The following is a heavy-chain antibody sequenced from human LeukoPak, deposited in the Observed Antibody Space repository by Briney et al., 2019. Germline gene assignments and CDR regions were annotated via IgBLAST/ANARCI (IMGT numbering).Heavy chain of an antibody. CDR1: GYTFTSYF. CDR2: INPSGGTT. V-gene: IGHV1-46*01. J-gene: IGHJ4*02. CDR3: ARRGYSYGYGH. D-gene: IGHD5-18*01. Sequence: GASVKVSCKASGYTFTSYFIHWVRQAPGRGLEWMGVINPSGGTTRYAQKIQGRVTMTRDMSTSTVYMELSSLRSEDTAVYYCARRGYSYGYGHWGQGTLVTVSS.